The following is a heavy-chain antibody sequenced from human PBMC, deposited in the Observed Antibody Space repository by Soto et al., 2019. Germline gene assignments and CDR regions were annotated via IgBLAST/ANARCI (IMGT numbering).Heavy chain of an antibody. Sequence: QVQLVQSGAEVKKPGASVKVSCKVSGYTFANYGISWARQAPGQGLEWMGWINTYNGNINYAQKLQRRVTMTTDTSTSTAYRELRSLRSDDTALYYCARERGNYKYFDYWGQGTLVTVSS. CDR1: GYTFANYG. CDR2: INTYNGNI. J-gene: IGHJ4*02. D-gene: IGHD1-7*01. V-gene: IGHV1-18*01. CDR3: ARERGNYKYFDY.